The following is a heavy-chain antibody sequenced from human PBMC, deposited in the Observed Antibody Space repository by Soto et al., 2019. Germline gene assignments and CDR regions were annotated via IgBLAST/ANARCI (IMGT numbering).Heavy chain of an antibody. CDR2: IYWDDDK. D-gene: IGHD3-22*01. CDR3: AHMEYYDSTRYSFDF. V-gene: IGHV2-5*02. CDR1: GFSLSTSGVG. J-gene: IGHJ4*02. Sequence: QITLKESGPTLVKPTQTLTLTCTFSGFSLSTSGVGVGWIRQPPGKALEWLALIYWDDDKRYSPSLKSRLTNTKDPSKNQVVLQMSHKDPVDTGTYSCAHMEYYDSTRYSFDFRGQGTLVTV.